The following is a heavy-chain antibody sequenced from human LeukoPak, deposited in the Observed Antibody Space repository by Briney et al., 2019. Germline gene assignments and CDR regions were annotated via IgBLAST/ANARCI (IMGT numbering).Heavy chain of an antibody. CDR3: ARTIFGVVIPTENWFDP. CDR1: GGTFSSYA. D-gene: IGHD3-3*01. J-gene: IGHJ5*02. V-gene: IGHV1-69*05. Sequence: ASVKVSCKASGGTFSSYAISWVRQAPGQGLEWMGGIIPIFGTANYAQKFQGRVTITTDESTSTACMELSSLRSEDTAVYYCARTIFGVVIPTENWFDPWGQGTLVTVSS. CDR2: IIPIFGTA.